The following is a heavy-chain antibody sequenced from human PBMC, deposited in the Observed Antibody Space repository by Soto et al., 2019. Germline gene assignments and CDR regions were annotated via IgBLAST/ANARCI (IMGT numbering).Heavy chain of an antibody. CDR2: VFHTGNT. D-gene: IGHD1-7*01. Sequence: QVHLQQWGAGLLKPSGTLSLTCAVSGGSFSDAFWSWVRQSPGRGLEWIGEVFHTGNTNYNPSLKSRVTLSVETAKTQFSLRLTSVTAADSAVYYCARAPRELLAEGPLFLYYYYGLDVWGQGTTVTVSS. CDR1: GGSFSDAF. V-gene: IGHV4-34*12. J-gene: IGHJ6*02. CDR3: ARAPRELLAEGPLFLYYYYGLDV.